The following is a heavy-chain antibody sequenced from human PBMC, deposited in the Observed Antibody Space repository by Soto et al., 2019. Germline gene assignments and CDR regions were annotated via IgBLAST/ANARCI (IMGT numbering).Heavy chain of an antibody. D-gene: IGHD2-15*01. CDR1: GGTFNIFT. CDR2: IIPILDTT. CDR3: ARDCRGDNCYSRGLHYFDC. Sequence: QVQLVQSGAEVKKPGSSVKVSCKASGGTFNIFTISWVRQAPGQGLEWMGRIIPILDTTNYAQKFQGRVTMTAGKSTGTAYMELSSLTSEDTAVYYCARDCRGDNCYSRGLHYFDCWGQGTLVNVSS. J-gene: IGHJ4*02. V-gene: IGHV1-69*08.